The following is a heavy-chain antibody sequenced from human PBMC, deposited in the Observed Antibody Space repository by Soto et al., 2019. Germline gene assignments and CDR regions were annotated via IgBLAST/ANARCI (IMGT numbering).Heavy chain of an antibody. CDR2: IYQSGVT. CDR3: AGMPYTSGLRFDP. Sequence: PSETLSLTCNMSGDSYSISTYSWGWIRQPPAKALQWIGFIYQSGVTSYNPSLASRVSISLDRSNNQCSLKLKSVTAADTAVYFCAGMPYTSGLRFDPWGPGTLVTVSS. D-gene: IGHD6-19*01. J-gene: IGHJ5*02. CDR1: GDSYSISTYS. V-gene: IGHV4-30-2*01.